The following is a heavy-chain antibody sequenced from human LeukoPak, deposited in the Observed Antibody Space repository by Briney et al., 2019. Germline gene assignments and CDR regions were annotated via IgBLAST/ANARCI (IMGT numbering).Heavy chain of an antibody. CDR2: ISYDGSNK. D-gene: IGHD6-13*01. CDR3: ARDHEYSSSWYSWASTFDY. Sequence: GRSLRLSCAASGFTFSSYAMHWVRQAPGKGLEWVAVISYDGSNKYYADSVKGRFTISRDNSKNTLYLQMNSLRAEDTAVYYCARDHEYSSSWYSWASTFDYWGQGTLVTVSS. CDR1: GFTFSSYA. V-gene: IGHV3-30-3*01. J-gene: IGHJ4*02.